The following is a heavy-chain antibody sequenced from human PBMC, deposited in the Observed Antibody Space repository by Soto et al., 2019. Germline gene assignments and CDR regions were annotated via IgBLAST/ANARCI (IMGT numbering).Heavy chain of an antibody. CDR2: IYYNGTT. CDR3: ARAESATDAFDI. D-gene: IGHD5-12*01. J-gene: IGHJ3*02. V-gene: IGHV4-31*03. Sequence: QVQLQESGPGLVKPSQTLSLTCTVSGGSISSGGYYWSWIRQNPGKGLEWIGYIYYNGTTNYNPSLKSRLTISVDTSKNQFSLKLNSMTAADTAVYYCARAESATDAFDIWGQGTMVTVSS. CDR1: GGSISSGGYY.